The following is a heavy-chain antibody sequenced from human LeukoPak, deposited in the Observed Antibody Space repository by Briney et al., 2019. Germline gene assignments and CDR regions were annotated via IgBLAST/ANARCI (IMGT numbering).Heavy chain of an antibody. CDR1: GDSLSNNSVA. CDR3: ARDHCSGGSCHWRFDY. J-gene: IGHJ4*02. Sequence: SQTPSLTCAISGDSLSNNSVAWNWIRQPPTTGLEWLGRTYYRSKWYHDYAVSVKGRITINPDTSKNQFSLQLNSVTPEDTAVYYCARDHCSGGSCHWRFDYGGQGTLVPVSS. V-gene: IGHV6-1*01. CDR2: TYYRSKWYH. D-gene: IGHD2-15*01.